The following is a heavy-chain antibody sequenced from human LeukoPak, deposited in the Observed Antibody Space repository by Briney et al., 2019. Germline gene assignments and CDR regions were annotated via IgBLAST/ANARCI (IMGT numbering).Heavy chain of an antibody. D-gene: IGHD3-9*01. V-gene: IGHV3-15*01. CDR3: TTVGYFGSYFDY. CDR1: GFTFGNAW. Sequence: GGSLRLSCAASGFTFGNAWVSWVRHAPGKGLEWVGRIKSKTDGRTTDYAAPVKGRFTISRDDSKNTLYLQMKSLKTEDTAVYYCTTVGYFGSYFDYWGQGTLVTVSS. J-gene: IGHJ4*02. CDR2: IKSKTDGRTT.